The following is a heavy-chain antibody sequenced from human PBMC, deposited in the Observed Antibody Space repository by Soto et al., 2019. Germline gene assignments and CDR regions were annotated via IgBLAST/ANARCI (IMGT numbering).Heavy chain of an antibody. CDR2: IIPIFGTA. CDR1: GGTFSSYA. J-gene: IGHJ5*02. D-gene: IGHD6-6*01. CDR3: ANLMTGYSSSSDCFDP. V-gene: IGHV1-69*13. Sequence: SVKVSCKASGGTFSSYAISWVRQAPGQGLEWMGGIIPIFGTANYAQKFQGRVTITADESTSTAYMELSSLRSEDTAVYYCANLMTGYSSSSDCFDPWVQVPLVTVCS.